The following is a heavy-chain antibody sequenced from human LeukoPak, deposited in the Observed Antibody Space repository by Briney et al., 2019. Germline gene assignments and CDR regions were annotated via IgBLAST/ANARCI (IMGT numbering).Heavy chain of an antibody. J-gene: IGHJ4*02. Sequence: GGSLRLSCVASGFTFSVHGMNWVRQAPGEGLEWVSSVGGGIDIYYADSVKGRFTASRDDSMKTVYLQMNSLRAEDAAVYYCAREHTSGTYYIDYWGQGTLVTVSS. CDR1: GFTFSVHG. CDR3: AREHTSGTYYIDY. D-gene: IGHD1-26*01. V-gene: IGHV3-23*01. CDR2: VGGGIDI.